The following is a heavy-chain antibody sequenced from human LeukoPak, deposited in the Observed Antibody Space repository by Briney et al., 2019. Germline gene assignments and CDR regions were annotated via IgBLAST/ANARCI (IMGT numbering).Heavy chain of an antibody. CDR2: INPNSGGT. J-gene: IGHJ4*02. D-gene: IGHD2-15*01. CDR1: GYMFTDYY. Sequence: ASVKVSCKASGYMFTDYYIHWVRQAPRQGLEWMGWINPNSGGTNYAQEFQGRVTMTRDTSSNTGYMDLSRLTSDDTAVYYCARDGQGRYCSGGNCFPFEYWGQGTLVTVSS. V-gene: IGHV1-2*02. CDR3: ARDGQGRYCSGGNCFPFEY.